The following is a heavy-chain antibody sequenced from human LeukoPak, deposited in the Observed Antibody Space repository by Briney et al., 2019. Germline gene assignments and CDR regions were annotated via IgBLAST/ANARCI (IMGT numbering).Heavy chain of an antibody. D-gene: IGHD6-13*01. Sequence: SETLSLTCTVSGASISSYYWSWIRQPPGKGLEWIGYISYSGSPNYNPSPKSRVTISADTSKNQFSLNLSSVTAADTAVYYCARVGHIVAADTYDWWGQGTLVTVSS. CDR2: ISYSGSP. CDR3: ARVGHIVAADTYDW. V-gene: IGHV4-59*08. J-gene: IGHJ4*02. CDR1: GASISSYY.